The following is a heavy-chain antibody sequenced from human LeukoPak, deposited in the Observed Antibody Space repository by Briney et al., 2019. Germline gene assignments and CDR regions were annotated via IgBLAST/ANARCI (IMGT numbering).Heavy chain of an antibody. CDR1: GFTFGDYA. CDR3: AKGKNTGSYLSHVDY. CDR2: ITWNSETI. D-gene: IGHD3-10*01. Sequence: GRSLRLSCAASGFTFGDYAMHWVRQAPGKGLEWVSGITWNSETIVYADSVKGRFTISRDNARNSLYLQMNSLRTEDTALYYCAKGKNTGSYLSHVDYWGQGTLVTVSS. J-gene: IGHJ4*02. V-gene: IGHV3-9*01.